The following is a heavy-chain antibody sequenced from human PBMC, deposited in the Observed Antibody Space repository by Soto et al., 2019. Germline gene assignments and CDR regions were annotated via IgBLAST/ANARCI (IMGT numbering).Heavy chain of an antibody. D-gene: IGHD6-19*01. CDR2: IYPDDSDT. CDR1: GYGFTTHW. Sequence: GESLKISCEASGYGFTTHWIGWVRQLPGKGLEWMGHIYPDDSDTLYSPSFQGQVTISADKSTSTAYLQWSSLKASDTAMYYCAKHLGQWLSQPPDYWGQGTLVTVS. J-gene: IGHJ4*02. CDR3: AKHLGQWLSQPPDY. V-gene: IGHV5-51*01.